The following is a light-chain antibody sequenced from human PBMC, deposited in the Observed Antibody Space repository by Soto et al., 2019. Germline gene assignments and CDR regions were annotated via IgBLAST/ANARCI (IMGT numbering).Light chain of an antibody. Sequence: EIVLTQSPGTLSLSPGERATLSCRASQSVSSSYLAWYQQKPGQAPRLLIYGASSRATGIRDRFSGSGSGTDFTLTISRLEPEDFAVYYCQQYGNSPLYTFGQGTKLEIK. CDR3: QQYGNSPLYT. CDR2: GAS. V-gene: IGKV3-20*01. CDR1: QSVSSSY. J-gene: IGKJ2*01.